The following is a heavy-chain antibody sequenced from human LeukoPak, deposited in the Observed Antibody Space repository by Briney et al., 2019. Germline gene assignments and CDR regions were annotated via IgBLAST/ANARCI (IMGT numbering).Heavy chain of an antibody. V-gene: IGHV3-21*01. CDR1: GFTFRSYS. J-gene: IGHJ4*02. CDR3: ASSWDAGTIGY. D-gene: IGHD1-26*01. CDR2: IDPSSTYI. Sequence: GGSLRLSCAASGFTFRSYSMNWVRQAPGKGLEWVSAIDPSSTYIYYADSVKGRFTISRDNAKKSLYLQMNSLGAEDTAVYHCASSWDAGTIGYWGQGTLVTVSS.